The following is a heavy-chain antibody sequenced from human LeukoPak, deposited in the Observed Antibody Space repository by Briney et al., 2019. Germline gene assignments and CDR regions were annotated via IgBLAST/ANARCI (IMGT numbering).Heavy chain of an antibody. CDR3: ARVQSLDTYCDS. Sequence: ASVKVSCKASGYTFTSYAMHWVRQAPGQRLEWMGWINAGNGNTKYSQKFQGRVTITRDTSASTAYMELSSLRSEDTAVYYCARVQSLDTYCDSWGQGTLVTVSS. D-gene: IGHD5-18*01. CDR1: GYTFTSYA. J-gene: IGHJ4*02. V-gene: IGHV1-3*01. CDR2: INAGNGNT.